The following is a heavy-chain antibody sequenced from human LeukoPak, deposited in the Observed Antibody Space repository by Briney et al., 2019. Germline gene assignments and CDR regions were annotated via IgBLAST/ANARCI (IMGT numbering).Heavy chain of an antibody. D-gene: IGHD5-12*01. CDR2: INPNSGGT. Sequence: ASVKVSCKASGYTFTGYYMHWVRQAPGQGLEWMGWINPNSGGTNYAQKFQGRVTMTRDTSISTAYMELSRLRSDDTAVYYCVRDMEIVATTAGFDYWGQGTLVTVSS. J-gene: IGHJ4*02. V-gene: IGHV1-2*02. CDR1: GYTFTGYY. CDR3: VRDMEIVATTAGFDY.